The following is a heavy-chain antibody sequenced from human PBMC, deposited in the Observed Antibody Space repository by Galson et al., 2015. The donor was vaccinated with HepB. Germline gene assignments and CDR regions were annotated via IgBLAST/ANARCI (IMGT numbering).Heavy chain of an antibody. CDR2: IRFDGSNK. Sequence: SLRLSCAASGFTFSSYGMHWVRQAPGKGLEWVTFIRFDGSNKYYADSVKGRFTISRDNSKNTLYLQMNSLRAEDTAVYYCAKGSNNWLDPWGQGTLVTVSS. CDR1: GFTFSSYG. J-gene: IGHJ5*02. V-gene: IGHV3-30*02. CDR3: AKGSNNWLDP. D-gene: IGHD4-11*01.